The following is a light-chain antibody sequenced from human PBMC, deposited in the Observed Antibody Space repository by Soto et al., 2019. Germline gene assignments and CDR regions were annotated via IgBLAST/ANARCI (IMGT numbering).Light chain of an antibody. CDR3: QQYNNWLT. CDR1: QSVNNN. J-gene: IGKJ4*01. CDR2: DAS. V-gene: IGKV3-15*01. Sequence: EIVMTQSPATLSVSPGERATLSCRASQSVNNNLAWYQQRPGQATRLLIYDASTRATAISARFSGGGSGTEFTLTISSLQSEDFAVYYCQQYNNWLTFGGGTKVEI.